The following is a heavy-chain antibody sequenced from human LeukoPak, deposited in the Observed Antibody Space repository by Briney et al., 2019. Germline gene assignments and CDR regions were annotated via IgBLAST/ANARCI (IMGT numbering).Heavy chain of an antibody. CDR2: INWNGGST. CDR3: ARDYSGGYNGYFDY. D-gene: IGHD5-24*01. J-gene: IGHJ4*02. Sequence: GGSLRLSCAASGFTFDDYGMSWVRQAPGKGLEWVSGINWNGGSTGYADSVKGRFTISRDNAKNSLYLQMNSLRAEDTALFFCARDYSGGYNGYFDYWGQGTLVTVSS. CDR1: GFTFDDYG. V-gene: IGHV3-20*04.